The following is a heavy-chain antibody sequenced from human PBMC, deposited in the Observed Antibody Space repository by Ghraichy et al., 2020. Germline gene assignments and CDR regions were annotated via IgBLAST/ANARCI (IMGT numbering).Heavy chain of an antibody. V-gene: IGHV4-61*01. J-gene: IGHJ4*02. Sequence: SQTLSLTCTVSGGSVSSGSYYWSWIRQPPGKGLEWIGYIYYSGSTNYNPSLKSRVTISVDTSKNQFSLKLSSVTAADTAVYYCARDRGWGNRNRYYFDYWGQGTLVTVSS. D-gene: IGHD1-14*01. CDR2: IYYSGST. CDR1: GGSVSSGSYY. CDR3: ARDRGWGNRNRYYFDY.